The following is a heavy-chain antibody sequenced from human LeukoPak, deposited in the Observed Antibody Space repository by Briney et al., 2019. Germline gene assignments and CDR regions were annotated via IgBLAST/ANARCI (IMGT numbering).Heavy chain of an antibody. Sequence: ASVKVSCKASGYTFTSYGISWVRQPPGQGLEWMGWISAYNGNTNYAQKLQGRVTMTTDTSTSTAYMELSRLRSDDTAVCYCARGGATDGYSYWGQGTLVTVSS. D-gene: IGHD5-24*01. V-gene: IGHV1-18*01. J-gene: IGHJ4*02. CDR1: GYTFTSYG. CDR3: ARGGATDGYSY. CDR2: ISAYNGNT.